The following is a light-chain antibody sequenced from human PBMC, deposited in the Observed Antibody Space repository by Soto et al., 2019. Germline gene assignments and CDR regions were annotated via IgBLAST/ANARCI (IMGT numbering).Light chain of an antibody. CDR2: DVT. Sequence: QSALTQPASVSGSPGQSITISCTGTSSDVGDYDYVSWYQHLPGKAPKLLISDVTTRPSGVSNRFSCSKSGNTASLTISGREAEDEADDYYCSYRCSNPPFVFGTGTKLTVL. CDR3: CSYRCSNPPFV. J-gene: IGLJ1*01. V-gene: IGLV2-14*03. CDR1: SSDVGDYDY.